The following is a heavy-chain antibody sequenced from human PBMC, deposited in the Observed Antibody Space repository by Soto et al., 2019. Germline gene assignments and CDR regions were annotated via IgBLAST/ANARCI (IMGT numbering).Heavy chain of an antibody. V-gene: IGHV3-7*01. D-gene: IGHD1-1*01. CDR2: IRQDGNEE. CDR1: GFTFRSHW. Sequence: EVQLVETGGGLVQPGGSLRLSCAASGFTFRSHWMSWVRQAPGKGLEWVANIRQDGNEEQYLDSVKGRFTLSRDNAKNLLYLQMNGLRVEDTAVYYCAKAEGYSFDIRGQGTRVTVSS. CDR3: AKAEGYSFDI. J-gene: IGHJ3*02.